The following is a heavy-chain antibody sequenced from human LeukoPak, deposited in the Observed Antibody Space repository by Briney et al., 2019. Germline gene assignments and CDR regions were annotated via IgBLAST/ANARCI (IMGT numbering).Heavy chain of an antibody. CDR2: ISGGDDRT. CDR1: GFTFSSYW. D-gene: IGHD2-21*02. Sequence: PGGSLRLSCAASGFTFSSYWMSWVRQTPGKGLEWVSTISGGDDRTYYADSVKGRFTISRDNSKNTLYLQMNSLRAEDTAVYYCAKGCGGHCYSSFDYWGQGTLLTVSS. CDR3: AKGCGGHCYSSFDY. V-gene: IGHV3-23*01. J-gene: IGHJ4*02.